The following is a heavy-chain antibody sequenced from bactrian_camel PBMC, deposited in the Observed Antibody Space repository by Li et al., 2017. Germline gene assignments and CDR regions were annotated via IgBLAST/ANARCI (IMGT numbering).Heavy chain of an antibody. D-gene: IGHD2*01. V-gene: IGHV3-1*01. J-gene: IGHJ7*01. CDR1: GFRFGDYA. Sequence: QLVEFGGGLVQPGGSLRLSCAASGFRFGDYAMDWIRQAPGKGLEWVAGISWSGDSINYSDFVKGRFTISRDNAKNTQYLQLNSLKTEDTAVYYCATLHPAYAGMDYWGKGTQVTVS. CDR2: ISWSGDSI.